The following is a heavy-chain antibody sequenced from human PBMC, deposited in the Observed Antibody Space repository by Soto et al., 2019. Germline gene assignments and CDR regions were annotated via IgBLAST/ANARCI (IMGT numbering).Heavy chain of an antibody. CDR3: ARERDDRYFDY. Sequence: QVQLQESGPGLVKPSQTLSLTCTVSGGSISSGGYYWSWIRQDPGKGLEWIGYMYYSGSPYYNPSLKSRLNISGDASKNQFSLKLTSVTAADTAVYYCARERDDRYFDYWGQGTLVTVSS. J-gene: IGHJ4*02. CDR1: GGSISSGGYY. D-gene: IGHD2-21*02. CDR2: MYYSGSP. V-gene: IGHV4-31*03.